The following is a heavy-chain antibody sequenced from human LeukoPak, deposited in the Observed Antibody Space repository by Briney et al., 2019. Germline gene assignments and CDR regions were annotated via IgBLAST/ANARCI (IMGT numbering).Heavy chain of an antibody. V-gene: IGHV4-34*01. CDR3: ARGEWELGY. D-gene: IGHD1-26*01. CDR2: INHSGST. Sequence: SGTLSLTCAVYGGSFSGYYWSWIRQPPGKGLEWIGEINHSGSTNYNPSLKSRVTILVDTSKNQFSLKLSSVTAADTAVYYCARGEWELGYWGQGTLVTVSS. CDR1: GGSFSGYY. J-gene: IGHJ4*02.